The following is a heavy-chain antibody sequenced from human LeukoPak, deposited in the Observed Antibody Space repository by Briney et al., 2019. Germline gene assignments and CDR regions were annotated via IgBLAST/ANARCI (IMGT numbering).Heavy chain of an antibody. CDR3: ARGHLDFWSGYPLATNFDY. D-gene: IGHD3-3*01. Sequence: SQTLSLTCTVSGGSISSGDYYWSWIRQPPGKGLEWIGYTYYSGSTYYNPSLKSRVTISVDTSKNQFSLKLSSVTAADTAVYYCARGHLDFWSGYPLATNFDYWGQGTLVTVSS. CDR2: TYYSGST. CDR1: GGSISSGDYY. J-gene: IGHJ4*02. V-gene: IGHV4-30-4*01.